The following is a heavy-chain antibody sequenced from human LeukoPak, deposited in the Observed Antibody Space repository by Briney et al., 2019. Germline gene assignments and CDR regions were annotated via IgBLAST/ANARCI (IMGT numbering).Heavy chain of an antibody. Sequence: ASVNVSCKASGYTFTSYDINGVRQATGQGLEWMGWMNPNSGNTGYAQKFQGRVTITRNTSISTAYMELSSLRSEDTAVYYCARAGYSYVPDVWGKGTTVTVSS. V-gene: IGHV1-8*03. CDR2: MNPNSGNT. D-gene: IGHD5-18*01. CDR1: GYTFTSYD. CDR3: ARAGYSYVPDV. J-gene: IGHJ6*04.